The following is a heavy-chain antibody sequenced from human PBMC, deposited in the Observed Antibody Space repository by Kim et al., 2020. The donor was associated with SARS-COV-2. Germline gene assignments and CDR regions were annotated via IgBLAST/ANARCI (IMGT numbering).Heavy chain of an antibody. Sequence: GGSLRLSCAASGFTFSSYGMHWVRQAPGKGLEWVAVISYDGSNKYYADSVKGRFTISRDNSKNTLYMQMNSLRAEDTAVYYCAREGSSWYYGMDVWGQGTTVTVSS. V-gene: IGHV3-33*05. CDR3: AREGSSWYYGMDV. J-gene: IGHJ6*02. CDR2: ISYDGSNK. CDR1: GFTFSSYG. D-gene: IGHD6-13*01.